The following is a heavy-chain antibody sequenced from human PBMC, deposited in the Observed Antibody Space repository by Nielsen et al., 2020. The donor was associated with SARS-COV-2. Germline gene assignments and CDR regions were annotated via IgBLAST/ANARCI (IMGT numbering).Heavy chain of an antibody. J-gene: IGHJ4*02. Sequence: SETLSLTCTVSGGSISSGGYYWSWIRQHPGKGLEWIGYIYYSGSTNYNPSLKSRVTISVDTSKNQFSLKLSSVTAADTAVYYCASGRFYYDSSGYYFDYWGRGTLVTVSS. CDR1: GGSISSGGYY. V-gene: IGHV4-61*08. CDR2: IYYSGST. CDR3: ASGRFYYDSSGYYFDY. D-gene: IGHD3-22*01.